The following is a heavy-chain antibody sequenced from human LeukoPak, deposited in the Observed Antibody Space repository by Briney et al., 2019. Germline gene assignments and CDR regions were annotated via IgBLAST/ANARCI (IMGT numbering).Heavy chain of an antibody. J-gene: IGHJ3*02. Sequence: AETLSLTCTVSGGSISSSSYYWGWIRQPRGKGVEWIVSIYYSGSTYYNPSLKSRVTISVDTSKNQFSLKLSSVTAADTAVYYCARWGIAVAGLDAFDIWGQGTMVTVSS. CDR2: IYYSGST. CDR1: GGSISSSSYY. V-gene: IGHV4-39*07. D-gene: IGHD6-19*01. CDR3: ARWGIAVAGLDAFDI.